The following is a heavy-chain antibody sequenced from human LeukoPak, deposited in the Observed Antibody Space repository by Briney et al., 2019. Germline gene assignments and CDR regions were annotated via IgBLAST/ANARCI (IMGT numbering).Heavy chain of an antibody. D-gene: IGHD3-9*01. V-gene: IGHV3-23*01. CDR2: ISGSGGST. CDR3: AKERYYDILTGRRAYYYYGMDV. Sequence: GGSLRLSCAASGFTFNNYAMSWVRQAPGKGLEWVSAISGSGGSTYYADSVKGRFTISRDNSKNTLYLQMNSLRAEDTAVYYCAKERYYDILTGRRAYYYYGMDVWGQGTTVTVSS. J-gene: IGHJ6*02. CDR1: GFTFNNYA.